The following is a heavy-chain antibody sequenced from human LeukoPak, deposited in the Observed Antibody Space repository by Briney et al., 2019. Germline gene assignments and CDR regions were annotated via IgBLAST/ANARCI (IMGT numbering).Heavy chain of an antibody. D-gene: IGHD6-19*01. CDR3: ARDGQWLVRVNYYGLDV. Sequence: GSVKVSFRASGYTFTSYGISWVRPAPGQGVEWMGWLSSYTGNTNYIQKFQGRVTMTTDTSTSTAYMELRSLRSDDTAVYYCARDGQWLVRVNYYGLDVWGQGTTVTVSS. CDR2: LSSYTGNT. V-gene: IGHV1-18*01. J-gene: IGHJ6*02. CDR1: GYTFTSYG.